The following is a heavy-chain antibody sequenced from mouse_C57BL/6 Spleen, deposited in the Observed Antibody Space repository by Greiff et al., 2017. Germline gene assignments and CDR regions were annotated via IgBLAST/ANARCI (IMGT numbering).Heavy chain of an antibody. CDR1: GYTFTDYN. CDR3: ARGGLRHDYYAMDY. V-gene: IGHV1-22*01. D-gene: IGHD2-2*01. Sequence: LVEPGASVKMSCKASGYTFTDYNMHWVKQSHGKSLEWIGYINPNNGGTSYNQKFKGKATLTVNKSSSTAYMELRSLTSEDSAVYYCARGGLRHDYYAMDYWGQGTSVTVSS. J-gene: IGHJ4*01. CDR2: INPNNGGT.